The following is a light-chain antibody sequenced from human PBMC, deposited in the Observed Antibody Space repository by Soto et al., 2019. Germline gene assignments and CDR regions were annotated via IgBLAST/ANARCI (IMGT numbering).Light chain of an antibody. CDR1: SSDVGGYNY. J-gene: IGLJ2*01. V-gene: IGLV2-8*01. CDR2: EVN. CDR3: TSNAGSNDFAV. Sequence: QSALTQPPSASGSPGQSVTISCTGTSSDVGGYNYVSWYQQHPGKAPKLVIFEVNKRPSGVPDRFSGSKSGNTASLTVSRLQAEDEADYYCTSNAGSNDFAVFGGGTKLTVL.